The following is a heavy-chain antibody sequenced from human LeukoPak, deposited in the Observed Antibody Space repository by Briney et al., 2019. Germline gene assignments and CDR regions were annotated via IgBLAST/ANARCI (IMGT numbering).Heavy chain of an antibody. D-gene: IGHD3-22*01. CDR1: GGSISSSSYY. J-gene: IGHJ4*02. Sequence: PSETLSLTCTVSGGSISSSSYYWGWIRQPPGKGREWIGSIYYSGSTYYNPSLKSRVTISVDTSKNQFSLKLSSVTAADTAVYYCARREYYYDSSGYYLFYPFDYWGQGTLVTVSS. CDR3: ARREYYYDSSGYYLFYPFDY. V-gene: IGHV4-39*01. CDR2: IYYSGST.